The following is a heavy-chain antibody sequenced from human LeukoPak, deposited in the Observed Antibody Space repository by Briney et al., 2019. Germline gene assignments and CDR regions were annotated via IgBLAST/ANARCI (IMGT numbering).Heavy chain of an antibody. CDR2: ISPRGGGT. CDR1: GFTFSNYG. Sequence: GGTLRLSCAASGFTFSNYGMNWVRQAPGKGLEWLSGISPRGGGTYYADSVKGRFTISRDDSKSTLSLQMNSLRVEDTAVYYCARDLAWGAFDYWGQGTLVSVSS. J-gene: IGHJ4*02. V-gene: IGHV3-23*01. CDR3: ARDLAWGAFDY. D-gene: IGHD7-27*01.